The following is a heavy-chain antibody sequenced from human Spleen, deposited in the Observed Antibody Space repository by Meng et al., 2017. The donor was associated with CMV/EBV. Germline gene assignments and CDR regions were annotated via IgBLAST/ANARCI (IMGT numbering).Heavy chain of an antibody. CDR2: IIPLLNIR. V-gene: IGHV1-69*10. Sequence: YASSWGRQAHGQGLEWMGGIIPLLNIRNYAQRFQGRVTITADKSTSTAYMELSFLRSDDTAVYYCARDPLRGFYYDTTGYNYWYFDLWGRGTLVTVSS. CDR3: ARDPLRGFYYDTTGYNYWYFDL. CDR1: YA. D-gene: IGHD3-22*01. J-gene: IGHJ2*01.